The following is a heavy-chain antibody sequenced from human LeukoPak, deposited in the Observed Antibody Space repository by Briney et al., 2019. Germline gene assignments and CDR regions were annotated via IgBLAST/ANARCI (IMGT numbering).Heavy chain of an antibody. CDR2: INPNSGGT. V-gene: IGHV1-2*02. CDR3: ARLDIVVVRAYRGYFDD. Sequence: ASVKVSCKGSGYTFTCYYMHWVGQAPGQGLEWMGGINPNSGGTNYAQKFCGRGTMTRDTSISTAYVALSRLRADDAAVYCCARLDIVVVRAYRGYFDDWGQGPWSPSPQ. D-gene: IGHD2-2*03. CDR1: GYTFTCYY. J-gene: IGHJ4*02.